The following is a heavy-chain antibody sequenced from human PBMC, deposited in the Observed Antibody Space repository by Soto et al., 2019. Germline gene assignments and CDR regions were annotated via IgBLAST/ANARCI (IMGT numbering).Heavy chain of an antibody. CDR3: AREAYYYDSSGNVGRDAFDI. Sequence: GASVKVSCKASGGTFSSYAISWVRQAPGQGLEWMGGIIPIFGTANYAQKFQGRVTITADESTSTAYMELSSLRSEDTAVYYCAREAYYYDSSGNVGRDAFDIWGQGTMVTVSS. D-gene: IGHD3-22*01. V-gene: IGHV1-69*13. CDR2: IIPIFGTA. CDR1: GGTFSSYA. J-gene: IGHJ3*02.